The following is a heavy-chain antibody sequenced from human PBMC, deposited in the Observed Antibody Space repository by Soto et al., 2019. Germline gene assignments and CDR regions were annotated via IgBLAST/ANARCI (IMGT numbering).Heavy chain of an antibody. CDR2: ISYGGGTT. CDR1: EFTFSNYA. J-gene: IGHJ6*02. D-gene: IGHD2-8*01. Sequence: GGSLRLSCAASEFTFSNYAMSWVRQAPGKGLEWVSAISYGGGTTYYADSVKGRFTISRDNSKNTLYLQMNSLRAEDTAVYYCAKDLVVYAIPYYGMDVWGQGTTVTVSS. V-gene: IGHV3-23*01. CDR3: AKDLVVYAIPYYGMDV.